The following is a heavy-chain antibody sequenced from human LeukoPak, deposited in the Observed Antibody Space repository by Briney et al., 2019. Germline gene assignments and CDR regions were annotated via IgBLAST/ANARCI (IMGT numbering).Heavy chain of an antibody. D-gene: IGHD3-22*01. J-gene: IGHJ3*02. Sequence: PGGSLRLSCAASGFTFSSYWMSWVRQAPGKGLEWVANIKEGGGETYYVDSVKGRFTISRDNAKNSLYLQMNSLRAEDTTVYYSARVTGRRYYDSSGYAASGAFDIWGQGTMVTVSS. CDR2: IKEGGGET. V-gene: IGHV3-7*01. CDR3: ARVTGRRYYDSSGYAASGAFDI. CDR1: GFTFSSYW.